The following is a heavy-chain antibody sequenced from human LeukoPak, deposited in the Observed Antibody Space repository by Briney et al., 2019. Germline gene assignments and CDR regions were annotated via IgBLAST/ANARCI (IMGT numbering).Heavy chain of an antibody. CDR1: GGSISSGSYY. V-gene: IGHV4-30-4*08. Sequence: SETLSLTCTVSGGSISSGSYYWSWIRQPAGKGLEWIGYIYYSGSTYYNPSLKSRVTISVDTSKNQFSLKLSSVTAADTAVYYCARVSVGVTPDYWGQGTLVTVSS. CDR2: IYYSGST. CDR3: ARVSVGVTPDY. D-gene: IGHD4-23*01. J-gene: IGHJ4*02.